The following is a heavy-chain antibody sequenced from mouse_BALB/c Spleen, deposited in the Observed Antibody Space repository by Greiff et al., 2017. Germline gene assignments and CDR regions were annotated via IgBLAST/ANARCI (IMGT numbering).Heavy chain of an antibody. J-gene: IGHJ4*01. D-gene: IGHD2-14*01. CDR2: ISSGGSYT. CDR3: AREVRVAMDY. CDR1: GFTFSSYA. V-gene: IGHV5-9-4*01. Sequence: EVKLMESGGGLVKPGGSLKLSCAASGFTFSSYAMSWVRQSPEKRLEWVAEISSGGSYTYYPDTVTGRFTISRDNAKNTLYLEMSSLRSEDTAMYYCAREVRVAMDYWGQGTSVTVSS.